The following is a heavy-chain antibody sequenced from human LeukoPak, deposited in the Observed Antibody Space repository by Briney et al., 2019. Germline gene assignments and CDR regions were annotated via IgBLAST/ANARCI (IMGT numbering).Heavy chain of an antibody. CDR3: ARASSSSTPPYNWFDP. CDR1: GYTFTSYY. CDR2: INPSGGST. D-gene: IGHD6-6*01. Sequence: ASVKDSCKASGYTFTSYYMHWVRQAPGQGLEWMGIINPSGGSTSYAQKFQGRVTMTRDTSTSTVYMELSSLRSEDTAVYYCARASSSSTPPYNWFDPWGQGTLVTVSS. J-gene: IGHJ5*02. V-gene: IGHV1-46*01.